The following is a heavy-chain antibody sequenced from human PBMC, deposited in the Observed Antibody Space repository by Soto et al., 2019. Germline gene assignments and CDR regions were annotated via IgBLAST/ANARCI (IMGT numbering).Heavy chain of an antibody. Sequence: VRQAKGKGLEWVAVIWYDGSNKYYADSVKGRFTISRDNSKNTLYLQMNSLRAEDTAVYYCAREHIVVVPALARNYYYGMDVWGQGTTVTVS. V-gene: IGHV3-33*01. CDR2: IWYDGSNK. CDR3: AREHIVVVPALARNYYYGMDV. D-gene: IGHD2-2*01. J-gene: IGHJ6*02.